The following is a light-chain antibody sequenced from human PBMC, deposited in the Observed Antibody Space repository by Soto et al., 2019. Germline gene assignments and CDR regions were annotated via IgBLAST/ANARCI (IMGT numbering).Light chain of an antibody. Sequence: EIVLTQSPATLSLSPGERATLSCRASQRVSSYLAWYQQKQGQAHRLLIYDASNRATGIRARFSGSVSGTAFTLTISSLEPEDFAVYYCQQRSNCPLTFGGGTKVEIK. CDR3: QQRSNCPLT. V-gene: IGKV3-11*01. CDR2: DAS. CDR1: QRVSSY. J-gene: IGKJ4*01.